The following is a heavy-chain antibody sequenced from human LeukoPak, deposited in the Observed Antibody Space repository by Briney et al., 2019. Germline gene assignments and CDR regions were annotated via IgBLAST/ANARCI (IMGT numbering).Heavy chain of an antibody. D-gene: IGHD4-17*01. J-gene: IGHJ5*02. V-gene: IGHV4-61*05. CDR2: IYYSGST. Sequence: SETLSLTCTVSGGSISSSSYYWSWIRQPPGKGLEWIGYIYYSGSTNYNPSLKSRVTISVDTSKNQFSLKLSSVTAADTAVYYCASYGDPRWFDPWGQGTLVTVSS. CDR1: GGSISSSSYY. CDR3: ASYGDPRWFDP.